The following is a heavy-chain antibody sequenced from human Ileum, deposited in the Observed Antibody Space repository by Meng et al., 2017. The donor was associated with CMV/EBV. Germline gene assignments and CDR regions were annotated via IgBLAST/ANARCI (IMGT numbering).Heavy chain of an antibody. CDR2: IVSEGST. Sequence: LVSGRGLVGPGGTLRLSCAASGFTFTTDSMPWVRQAPGKGPLWVSYIVSEGSTKYADSVKGRFTISRDNAKNTLFLQMNSLRAEDTAVYYCAHSVAVAGWGQGPLVTVSS. D-gene: IGHD6-19*01. V-gene: IGHV3-74*03. CDR1: GFTFTTDS. J-gene: IGHJ4*02. CDR3: AHSVAVAG.